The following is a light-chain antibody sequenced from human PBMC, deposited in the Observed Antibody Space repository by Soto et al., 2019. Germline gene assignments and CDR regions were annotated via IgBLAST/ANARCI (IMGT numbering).Light chain of an antibody. V-gene: IGLV2-14*01. Sequence: QSALTQPASVSGSPGQSITISCTGTSSDVAGSNYVSWYQHHPGKAPKLLVYEVGNPPSGVSDRFSASKSGNTASLTISGLQAEDEADYYCSSYTNSVTVFGTGTKVTVL. CDR3: SSYTNSVTV. J-gene: IGLJ1*01. CDR2: EVG. CDR1: SSDVAGSNY.